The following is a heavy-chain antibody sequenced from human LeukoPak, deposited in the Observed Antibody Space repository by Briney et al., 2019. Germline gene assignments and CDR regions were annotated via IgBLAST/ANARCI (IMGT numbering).Heavy chain of an antibody. D-gene: IGHD5-12*01. Sequence: GGSLRLSCAASGFTLSSYAMSWVRQAPGKGLEWVSGIRSSGDSTYYADSVKGRFTISRDNSKNTPYLQMNSLRAEDTAVYYCARGPSGYHNTGGQGTLVTVSS. CDR2: IRSSGDST. CDR1: GFTLSSYA. V-gene: IGHV3-23*01. CDR3: ARGPSGYHNT. J-gene: IGHJ4*02.